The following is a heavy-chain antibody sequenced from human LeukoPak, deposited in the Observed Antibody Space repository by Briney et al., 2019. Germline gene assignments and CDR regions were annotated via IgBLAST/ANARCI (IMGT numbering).Heavy chain of an antibody. CDR2: ISSSSSYI. J-gene: IGHJ4*02. CDR1: GFTFSSYS. D-gene: IGHD6-19*01. V-gene: IGHV3-21*04. CDR3: AKDGQWLVSDY. Sequence: PGGSLRLSCAASGFTFSSYSMNWVRQAPGKGLEWVSSISSSSSYIYYADSVKGRFTISRDNSKNTLYLQMNSLRAEDTAVYYCAKDGQWLVSDYWGQGTLVTVSS.